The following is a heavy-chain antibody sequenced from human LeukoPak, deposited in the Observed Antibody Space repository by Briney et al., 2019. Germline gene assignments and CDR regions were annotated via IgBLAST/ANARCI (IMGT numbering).Heavy chain of an antibody. D-gene: IGHD2-2*01. V-gene: IGHV4-61*02. Sequence: SQTLSLTCTVSGGSISRGSYYWSWIRQPAGKGLECIGRIYTSGSTNYNPSLKSRVTISVDTSKNQFSLKLSSVTAADTAVYYCARDDYAGYYYYMDVWGKGTTVTVSS. CDR3: ARDDYAGYYYYMDV. CDR2: IYTSGST. J-gene: IGHJ6*03. CDR1: GGSISRGSYY.